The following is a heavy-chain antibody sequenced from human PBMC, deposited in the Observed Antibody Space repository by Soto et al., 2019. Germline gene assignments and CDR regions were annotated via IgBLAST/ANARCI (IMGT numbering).Heavy chain of an antibody. V-gene: IGHV1-2*02. CDR2: INPNSGGT. Sequence: VSVKVSCKASGYTFTGYYMHWVRQAPGQGLEWMGWINPNSGGTNYAQKFQGRVTMTRDTSISTAYMELSRLRSDDTAVYYCARPYYDILTGYPRQNWFDPWGQGTLVTVSS. CDR1: GYTFTGYY. D-gene: IGHD3-9*01. J-gene: IGHJ5*02. CDR3: ARPYYDILTGYPRQNWFDP.